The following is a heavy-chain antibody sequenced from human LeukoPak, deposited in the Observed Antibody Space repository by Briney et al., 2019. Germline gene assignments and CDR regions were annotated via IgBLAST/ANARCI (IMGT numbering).Heavy chain of an antibody. J-gene: IGHJ5*02. V-gene: IGHV3-23*01. CDR3: AKGSSGYFVDL. CDR2: ISNDGGGS. D-gene: IGHD3-22*01. Sequence: GSLRLSCAASGFIFNNYGLIWVRQAPGKGLEWVSAISNDGGGSNYADFVKGRFTISRDNSKNTLFLQMNSLRAEDTALYYCAKGSSGYFVDLWGQGTLVTVSS. CDR1: GFIFNNYG.